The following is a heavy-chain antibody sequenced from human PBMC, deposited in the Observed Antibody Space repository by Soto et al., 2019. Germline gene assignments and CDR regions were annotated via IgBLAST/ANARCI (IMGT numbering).Heavy chain of an antibody. D-gene: IGHD6-6*01. CDR3: AHRRPANSSSSLYYFDY. V-gene: IGHV2-5*01. CDR2: SDWNDYK. CDR1: GFSFSTSGVG. J-gene: IGHJ4*02. Sequence: SGPTLVNAPQTLTLTCSFSGFSFSTSGVGVGWIRQPPGKALEWLAGSDWNDYKLFSPSLKNRLTINKDNSKNQVVLTMTNLDPVDKAAYYCAHRRPANSSSSLYYFDYWGLGTLVNVSS.